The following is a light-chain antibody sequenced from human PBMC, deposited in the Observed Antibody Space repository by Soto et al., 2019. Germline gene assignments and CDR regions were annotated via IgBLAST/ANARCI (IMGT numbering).Light chain of an antibody. CDR3: QQRSNWPPIT. V-gene: IGKV3-11*01. Sequence: EIVLTQSPATLSLSPGERATLSCRASQSVSSCLAWYQQKPGQAPRLLIYDASNRATGIPARFSGSGSGTDFTLTVSNLESEDFAIYYCQQRSNWPPITFGQGTRLEIK. CDR1: QSVSSC. CDR2: DAS. J-gene: IGKJ5*01.